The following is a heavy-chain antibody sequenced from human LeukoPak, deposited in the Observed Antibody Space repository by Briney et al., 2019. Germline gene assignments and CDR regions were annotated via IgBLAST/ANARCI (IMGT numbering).Heavy chain of an antibody. CDR1: GYTFTAYY. Sequence: VASVKVSCKASGYTFTAYYVHWVRQAPGQGLEWMGRINPSSGGINYAQKFQGRVTKTRDTSITTAYMELNRLRSDDTAVYYCARGEDIVVYYRNNWFDPWGQGTLVTVSS. CDR2: INPSSGGI. D-gene: IGHD2-15*01. V-gene: IGHV1-2*06. CDR3: ARGEDIVVYYRNNWFDP. J-gene: IGHJ5*02.